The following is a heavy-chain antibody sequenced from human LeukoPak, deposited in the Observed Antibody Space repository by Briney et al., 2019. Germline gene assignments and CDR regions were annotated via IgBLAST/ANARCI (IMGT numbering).Heavy chain of an antibody. Sequence: WRSLRLSCAASGFTFSSYGMHCVRQAPGKGLEWVAVISYDGSNKYYADSVKGRFTISRDNSKNTLYLQMNSLRAEDTAVYYCAKDGGQWIQLWSAPNWFDPWGQGTLVTVSS. J-gene: IGHJ5*02. CDR3: AKDGGQWIQLWSAPNWFDP. CDR2: ISYDGSNK. V-gene: IGHV3-30*18. D-gene: IGHD5-18*01. CDR1: GFTFSSYG.